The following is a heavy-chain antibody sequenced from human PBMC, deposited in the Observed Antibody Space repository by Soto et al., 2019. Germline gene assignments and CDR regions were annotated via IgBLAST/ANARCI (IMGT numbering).Heavy chain of an antibody. V-gene: IGHV4-34*01. Sequence: QVQLQQWGAGLLKPSETLSLTCAVYGGSFSGYYWSWIRQPPGKGLEWIGEINHSGSTNYNPSLKGRVTISVDTSKNQFPLKLSSVTAADTAVYYCARELRTRWSSYGMDVWGQGTTVTVSS. CDR3: ARELRTRWSSYGMDV. D-gene: IGHD1-7*01. J-gene: IGHJ6*02. CDR1: GGSFSGYY. CDR2: INHSGST.